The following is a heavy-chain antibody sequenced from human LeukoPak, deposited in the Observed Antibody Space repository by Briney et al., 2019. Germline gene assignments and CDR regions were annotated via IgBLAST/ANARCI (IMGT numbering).Heavy chain of an antibody. CDR3: ARASHIVVVTAIIH. V-gene: IGHV1-18*01. CDR1: GYTFTSYG. CDR2: ISAYNGNT. J-gene: IGHJ4*02. Sequence: GASVKVPCKASGYTFTSYGISWVRQAPGQGLEWMGWISAYNGNTNYAQKLQGRDTMTTDTSTSTAYMELRSLRSDDTAVYYCARASHIVVVTAIIHWGQGTLVTVSS. D-gene: IGHD2-21*02.